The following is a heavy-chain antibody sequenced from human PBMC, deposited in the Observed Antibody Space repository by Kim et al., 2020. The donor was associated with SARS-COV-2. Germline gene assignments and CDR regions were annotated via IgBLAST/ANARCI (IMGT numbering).Heavy chain of an antibody. CDR3: ARGKFFSDGSGNPSFLYF. J-gene: IGHJ2*01. V-gene: IGHV4-59*01. D-gene: IGHD3-22*01. CDR1: GGSISYYY. Sequence: SETLSLTCTVSGGSISYYYWSWIRQPPGKGLEWIGYVFDSGSTNYSPPLKSRVTLTLATSKKQFSLQLTSATAADTAVYYCARGKFFSDGSGNPSFLYF. CDR2: VFDSGST.